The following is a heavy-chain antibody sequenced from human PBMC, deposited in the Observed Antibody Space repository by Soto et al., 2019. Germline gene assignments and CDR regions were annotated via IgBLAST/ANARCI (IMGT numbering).Heavy chain of an antibody. CDR3: ARARDYYGSGSYFYYYYYYGMDV. J-gene: IGHJ6*02. D-gene: IGHD3-10*01. CDR1: GFTFSSYA. V-gene: IGHV3-30-3*01. CDR2: ISYDGSNK. Sequence: PGGSLRLSCAASGFTFSSYAMHWVRQAPGKGLEWVAVISYDGSNKYYADSVKGRFTISRDNSKNTLYLQMNSLRAEDTAVYYCARARDYYGSGSYFYYYYYYGMDVWGQGTTVTVSS.